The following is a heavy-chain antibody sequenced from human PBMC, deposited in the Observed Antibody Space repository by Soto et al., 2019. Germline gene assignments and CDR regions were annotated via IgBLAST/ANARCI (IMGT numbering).Heavy chain of an antibody. Sequence: PGESLKISCTGFGYTFTTFWISWVRQMPGKGLECMGRIDPRDSYVNYSPSFQGHVTISLDKSISTAYLQWGSLKASDTAMYYCARLFCSTTTCDSWFDPWGQGTLVTVSS. D-gene: IGHD2-2*01. V-gene: IGHV5-10-1*01. CDR3: ARLFCSTTTCDSWFDP. J-gene: IGHJ5*02. CDR2: IDPRDSYV. CDR1: GYTFTTFW.